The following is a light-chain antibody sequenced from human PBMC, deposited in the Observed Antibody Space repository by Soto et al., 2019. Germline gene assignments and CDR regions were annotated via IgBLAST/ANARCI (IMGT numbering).Light chain of an antibody. J-gene: IGKJ1*01. Sequence: EVVMTQSPATLSGSPGERATLSCRASQSVSSSYLAWYQQKPGQAPRLLIYGASSRATGIPDRFSGSGSGTDFTLTISRLEPEDFAVYYCQQYGSSPTFGQGTKVEIK. CDR3: QQYGSSPT. CDR1: QSVSSSY. CDR2: GAS. V-gene: IGKV3-20*01.